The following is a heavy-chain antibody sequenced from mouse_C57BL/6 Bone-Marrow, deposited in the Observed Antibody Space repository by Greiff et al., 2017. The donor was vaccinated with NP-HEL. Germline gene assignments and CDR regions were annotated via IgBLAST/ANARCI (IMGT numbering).Heavy chain of an antibody. J-gene: IGHJ4*01. D-gene: IGHD5-2*01. Sequence: EVQLVESEGGLVQPGSSMKLSCTTSGFTFSDYYMAWVRQVPEKGLDWVANINYDGSSTYYLDSLKSRFIISRDNAKNILYLQMSSLKSEDTATYFWGRGRGIRRRTYAMDYRGQGTSVTVSS. CDR1: GFTFSDYY. CDR3: GRGRGIRRRTYAMDY. CDR2: INYDGSST. V-gene: IGHV5-16*01.